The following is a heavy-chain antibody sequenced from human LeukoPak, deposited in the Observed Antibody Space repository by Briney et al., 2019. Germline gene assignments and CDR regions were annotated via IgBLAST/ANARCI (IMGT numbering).Heavy chain of an antibody. CDR2: ISYDGSNK. CDR1: GFTFSSYA. J-gene: IGHJ5*02. Sequence: GGSLRLSCAASGFTFSSYAMHWVRQAPGKGLEWVAVISYDGSNKYYADSVKGRFTISRDNSKNTLYLQMNSLRAEDTAAYYCARDVPHIVVVTSHWFDPWGQGTLVTVSS. D-gene: IGHD2-21*02. V-gene: IGHV3-30-3*01. CDR3: ARDVPHIVVVTSHWFDP.